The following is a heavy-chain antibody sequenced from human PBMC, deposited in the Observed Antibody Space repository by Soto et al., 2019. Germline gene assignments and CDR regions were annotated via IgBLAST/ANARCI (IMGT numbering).Heavy chain of an antibody. D-gene: IGHD5-12*01. Sequence: ASVKVSCKASGGTLSSFGISWVRQAPGQGLEWMGGIIPVFGRPNYAQRFRGRLTITADESTNTSYMELIDLTSEDTAVYYCAREASGYDFWGQGTQVTVSS. CDR3: AREASGYDF. V-gene: IGHV1-69*13. CDR1: GGTLSSFG. CDR2: IIPVFGRP. J-gene: IGHJ1*01.